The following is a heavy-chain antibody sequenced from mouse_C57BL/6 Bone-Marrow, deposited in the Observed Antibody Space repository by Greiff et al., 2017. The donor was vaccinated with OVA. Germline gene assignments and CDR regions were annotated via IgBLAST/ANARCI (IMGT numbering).Heavy chain of an antibody. D-gene: IGHD1-1*01. CDR2: IYPSDSET. V-gene: IGHV1-61*01. CDR1: GYTFTSYW. J-gene: IGHJ3*01. CDR3: ARREMLYYCGSCSFAY. Sequence: QVQLQQPGAELVRPGSSVKLSCKASGYTFTSYWMDWVKQRPGQGLEWIGNIYPSDSETHYNQKFKDKATLTVDKSSSTAYMQLSSLTSEDSAVYYCARREMLYYCGSCSFAYWGQGTLVTVSA.